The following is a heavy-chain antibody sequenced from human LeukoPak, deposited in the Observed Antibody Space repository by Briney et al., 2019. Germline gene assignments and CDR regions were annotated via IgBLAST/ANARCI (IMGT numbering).Heavy chain of an antibody. J-gene: IGHJ3*01. D-gene: IGHD3-10*01. CDR2: ISAYKGNT. V-gene: IGHV1-18*01. CDR3: ARDLYYYGSGSYYDVFDV. CDR1: GYTLTELS. Sequence: GASVKVSCKVSGYTLTELSLHWVRQAPGQGLEWMGWISAYKGNTYYAQKLQGRVTMTTDTSTSTAYMELRSLRSDDTAIYYCARDLYYYGSGSYYDVFDVWGQGTMVTVSS.